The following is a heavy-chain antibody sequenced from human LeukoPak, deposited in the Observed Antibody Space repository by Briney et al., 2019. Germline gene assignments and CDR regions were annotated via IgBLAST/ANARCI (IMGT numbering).Heavy chain of an antibody. CDR3: ASDLGTFVVVPAGIDNWFDP. CDR2: ISGSGGST. J-gene: IGHJ5*02. Sequence: GGSLRLSCAASGFTFSSYAMSWVRQAPGKGLEWVSAISGSGGSTYYADSVKGRFTISRDNSKNTLYLQMNSLRAEDTAVYYCASDLGTFVVVPAGIDNWFDPWGQGTLVTVSS. V-gene: IGHV3-23*01. CDR1: GFTFSSYA. D-gene: IGHD2-2*02.